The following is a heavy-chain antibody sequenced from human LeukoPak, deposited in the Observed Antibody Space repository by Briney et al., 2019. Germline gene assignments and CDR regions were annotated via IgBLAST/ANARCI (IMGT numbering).Heavy chain of an antibody. J-gene: IGHJ4*02. D-gene: IGHD6-19*01. CDR2: IKPDGSEK. Sequence: PGGSLRLSCAVSGFTFSSYWMSWVRQAPGKGLEWVASIKPDGSEKYYVDSVKGRFTISRDNAKNSLYLQMNSLRADDTAVYYCARECDAVAATGALFDYWGQGTLDTVSS. CDR1: GFTFSSYW. CDR3: ARECDAVAATGALFDY. V-gene: IGHV3-7*01.